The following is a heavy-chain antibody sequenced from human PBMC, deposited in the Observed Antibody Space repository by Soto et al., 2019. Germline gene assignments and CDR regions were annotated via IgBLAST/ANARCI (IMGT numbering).Heavy chain of an antibody. V-gene: IGHV1-69*13. D-gene: IGHD2-2*01. Sequence: VKVSFKASGGTFSSYAISWVRQAPGQGLEWMGGIIPIFGTANYAQKFQGRVTITADESTSTAYMELSSLRSEDTAVYYCARRGYCSSTSCYGNYYYGMDVWGQGTTVTV. CDR1: GGTFSSYA. J-gene: IGHJ6*02. CDR2: IIPIFGTA. CDR3: ARRGYCSSTSCYGNYYYGMDV.